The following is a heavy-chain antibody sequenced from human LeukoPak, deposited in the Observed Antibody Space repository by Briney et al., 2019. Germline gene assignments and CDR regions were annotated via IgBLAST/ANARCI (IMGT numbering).Heavy chain of an antibody. CDR2: INPNSGGT. J-gene: IGHJ6*03. D-gene: IGHD5-12*01. Sequence: ASVKVSCKASGYTFTGYYMHWVRQAPGQGLEWMGWINPNSGGTNYAQKFQGRVTMTRDTSISTAYMELSRLRSDDTAVYYCARASVDIVATTYYYYYMDVWGKGTTVTVSS. CDR1: GYTFTGYY. CDR3: ARASVDIVATTYYYYYMDV. V-gene: IGHV1-2*02.